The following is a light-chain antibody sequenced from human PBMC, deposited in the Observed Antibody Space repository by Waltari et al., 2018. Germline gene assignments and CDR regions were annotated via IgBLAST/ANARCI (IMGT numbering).Light chain of an antibody. CDR2: DVS. Sequence: QSALAQPASVSGSPGQSVTISCTGTDSVIGAYNYVSWYQQHPGIAPKLLLYDVSDRPSGVSDRFSGSKSGKTASLTISGLQPEDAADYYCSSYTRRNTVIFGGGTKLTVV. CDR3: SSYTRRNTVI. CDR1: DSVIGAYNY. V-gene: IGLV2-14*03. J-gene: IGLJ2*01.